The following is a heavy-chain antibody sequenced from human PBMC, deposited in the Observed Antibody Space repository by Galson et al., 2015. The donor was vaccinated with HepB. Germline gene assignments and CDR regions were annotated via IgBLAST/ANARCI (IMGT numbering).Heavy chain of an antibody. D-gene: IGHD6-13*01. CDR3: ARQYSSSWINWFDP. CDR1: GYTFTSYG. J-gene: IGHJ5*02. V-gene: IGHV1-18*01. CDR2: ISAYNGNT. Sequence: SVKVSCKASGYTFTSYGISWVRQAAGQGLEWMGWISAYNGNTNYAQKLQGRVTMTTDTSTSTAYMELRSLRSDDTAVYYCARQYSSSWINWFDPWGQGTLVTVSS.